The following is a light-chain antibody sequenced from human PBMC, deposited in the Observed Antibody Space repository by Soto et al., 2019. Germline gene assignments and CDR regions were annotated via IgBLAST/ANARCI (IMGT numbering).Light chain of an antibody. CDR1: QSIRSW. CDR2: DAS. J-gene: IGKJ2*01. CDR3: QQSNIYPYT. V-gene: IGKV1-5*01. Sequence: DIQMTQSPSTLSASVGDRVTITCRASQSIRSWLAWYQQKPGKAPKLLIYDASNLESGVPSRFSGGGSGTEFTLTISSLQPDDFATYYCQQSNIYPYTFGQGTKLEIK.